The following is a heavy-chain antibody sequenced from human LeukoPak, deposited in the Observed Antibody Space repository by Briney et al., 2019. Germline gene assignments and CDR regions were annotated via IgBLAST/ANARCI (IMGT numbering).Heavy chain of an antibody. J-gene: IGHJ4*02. CDR2: IYYSGST. Sequence: SQTLSLTCIVSGGSISSGGYYWNWIRQHPGKGLEWIGFIYYSGSTYHNPSLKSRVSISVDTSKTQFSLKLSSVTAADTAVYYCARARDIVVSSNIYYFDSWGQGTLVTVSS. D-gene: IGHD2-2*01. CDR3: ARARDIVVSSNIYYFDS. V-gene: IGHV4-31*03. CDR1: GGSISSGGYY.